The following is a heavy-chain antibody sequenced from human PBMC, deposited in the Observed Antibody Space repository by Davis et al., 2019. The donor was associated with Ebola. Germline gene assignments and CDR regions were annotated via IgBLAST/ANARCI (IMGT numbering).Heavy chain of an antibody. CDR2: ISPYNGNT. Sequence: ASVKVSCKASGYTFSSYGISWVRQAPGQGLEWMGWISPYNGNTKYPQKFQGRVTITADESTRTAYMELSGLRSEDTAVYYCAHLGPQRYCSGGGCHGYLDYWGQGTLVIVSS. D-gene: IGHD2-15*01. CDR1: GYTFSSYG. CDR3: AHLGPQRYCSGGGCHGYLDY. V-gene: IGHV1-18*04. J-gene: IGHJ4*02.